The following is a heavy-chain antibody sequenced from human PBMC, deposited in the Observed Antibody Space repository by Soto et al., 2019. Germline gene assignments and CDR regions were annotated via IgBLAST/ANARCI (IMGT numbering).Heavy chain of an antibody. CDR2: IDPSDSYT. V-gene: IGHV5-10-1*01. CDR1: GYSFTSYW. J-gene: IGHJ3*02. D-gene: IGHD3-22*01. CDR3: ARRPNYYDSSGYGAFDI. Sequence: GESLKISCKGSGYSFTSYWISWVRQMPGKGLEWMGRIDPSDSYTNYSPSFQGHVTISADKSISTAYLQWNSLKASDTAMYYCARRPNYYDSSGYGAFDIWGQGTMVTVSS.